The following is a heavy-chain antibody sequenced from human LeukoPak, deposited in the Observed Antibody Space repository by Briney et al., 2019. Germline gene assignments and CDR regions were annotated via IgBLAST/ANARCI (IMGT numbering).Heavy chain of an antibody. CDR1: GGSFSSSSYY. CDR3: ARHVVHYSNSLEVSWLDP. J-gene: IGHJ5*02. Sequence: PWETLSLTCSVSGGSFSSSSYYWAWIRQPPGKGLEWIASRCHIGSSYYNTSLKSRVTISIDTSKNNFSLRLSSVTAADTAVYYCARHVVHYSNSLEVSWLDPWGQGTRVSVSS. V-gene: IGHV4-39*01. CDR2: RCHIGSS. D-gene: IGHD4-11*01.